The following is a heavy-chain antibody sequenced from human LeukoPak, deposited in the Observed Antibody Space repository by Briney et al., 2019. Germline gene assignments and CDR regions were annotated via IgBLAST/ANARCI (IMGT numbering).Heavy chain of an antibody. CDR3: ASLGEVGATHPFDY. CDR1: GGSISSGGYY. V-gene: IGHV4-31*03. J-gene: IGHJ4*02. D-gene: IGHD1-26*01. Sequence: PSQTLSLTCTVSGGSISSGGYYWSWIRQHPGKGLEWIGYIYYSGSTYYNPSLKSRVTISVDTSKNQFSLKLSSVTAADTAVYYCASLGEVGATHPFDYWGQGTLVTVSS. CDR2: IYYSGST.